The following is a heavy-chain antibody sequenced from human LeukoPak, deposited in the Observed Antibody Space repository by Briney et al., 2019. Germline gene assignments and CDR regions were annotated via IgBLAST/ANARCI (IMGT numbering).Heavy chain of an antibody. D-gene: IGHD3-10*01. CDR3: ARLDYGSGSHTFCY. CDR1: GGSISSYY. V-gene: IGHV4-59*08. CDR2: IYYSGST. Sequence: SETLSLTCTVSGGSISSYYWSWIRQPPGKGLEWIGYIYYSGSTNYNPSLKSRVTISVDTSKNQFSLKLSSVTAADTAVYYCARLDYGSGSHTFCYWGQGTLVTVSS. J-gene: IGHJ4*02.